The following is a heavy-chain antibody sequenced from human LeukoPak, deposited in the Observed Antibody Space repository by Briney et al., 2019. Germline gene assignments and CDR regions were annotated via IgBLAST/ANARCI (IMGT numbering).Heavy chain of an antibody. CDR2: IYTSGST. D-gene: IGHD2-21*02. J-gene: IGHJ5*02. V-gene: IGHV4-61*02. CDR3: ARDPPRAYCGGDCYWP. Sequence: PSETLSLTCTVSGGSISSSSYYWSWIRQPAGKGLEWIGRIYTSGSTNYNPSLKSRVTMSVDTSKNQFSLKLSSVTAADTAVYYCARDPPRAYCGGDCYWPWGQGTLVTVSS. CDR1: GGSISSSSYY.